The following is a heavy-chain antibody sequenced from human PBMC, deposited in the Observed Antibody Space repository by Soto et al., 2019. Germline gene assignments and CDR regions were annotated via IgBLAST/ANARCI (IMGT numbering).Heavy chain of an antibody. CDR2: IYWSGDK. CDR1: GFSLATDGVG. Sequence: QITLKESGPTLVKPTQTLTLTCAFSGFSLATDGVGVSWIRQSPGKALEWLALIYWSGDKRYSPSLKSRLTITKVTSGNQVVLIMTNLDPMDTATYYCVHEPRWLQMDSWGQGVPVTVSS. D-gene: IGHD5-12*01. V-gene: IGHV2-5*01. J-gene: IGHJ4*02. CDR3: VHEPRWLQMDS.